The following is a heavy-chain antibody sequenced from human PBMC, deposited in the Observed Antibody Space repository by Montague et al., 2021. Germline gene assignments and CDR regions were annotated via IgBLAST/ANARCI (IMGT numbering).Heavy chain of an antibody. CDR1: GGSISTYH. D-gene: IGHD3-16*01. V-gene: IGHV4-59*01. CDR3: ARDRERTYGRFFHP. Sequence: SETLSLTCTVSGGSISTYHWIWLRQPPGKGLEWIGETHYNGNTNYNYNPPLKSRVTISVDKSNNQFSLKLSSVTAADTALYYCARDRERTYGRFFHPWGQGTLVTVSS. J-gene: IGHJ5*02. CDR2: THYNGNTNY.